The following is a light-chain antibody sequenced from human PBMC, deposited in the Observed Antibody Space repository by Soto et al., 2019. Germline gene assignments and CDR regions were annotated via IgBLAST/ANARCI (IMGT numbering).Light chain of an antibody. J-gene: IGKJ3*01. V-gene: IGKV3-11*01. CDR1: QSVSCY. Sequence: EIVLTQSPPPLSLSPGERATLSCRASQSVSCYCAWYQKKPGQAPRLLIYDASSRATGIPARFSGSWSGTDFTLTISSVESEDCAVYYCKQRSNWPPPTVGPGPKVDIK. CDR2: DAS. CDR3: KQRSNWPPPT.